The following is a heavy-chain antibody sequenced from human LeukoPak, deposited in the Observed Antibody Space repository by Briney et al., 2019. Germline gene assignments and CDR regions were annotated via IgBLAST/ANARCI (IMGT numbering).Heavy chain of an antibody. CDR3: ARVNSSSWYGITYYYYGMDV. D-gene: IGHD6-13*01. J-gene: IGHJ6*02. V-gene: IGHV7-4-1*02. Sequence: ASVKVSCKASGYTFTSYAMNWVRQAPGQGLKWMGWINTNTGNPTYAQGFTGRFVFSLDTSVSTAYLQISSLKAEDTAVYYCARVNSSSWYGITYYYYGMDVWGQGTTVTVSS. CDR2: INTNTGNP. CDR1: GYTFTSYA.